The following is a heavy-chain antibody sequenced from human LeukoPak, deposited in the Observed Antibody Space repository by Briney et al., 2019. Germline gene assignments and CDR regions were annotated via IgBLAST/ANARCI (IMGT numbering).Heavy chain of an antibody. CDR1: GFTFSSYT. CDR3: VRVGYCSGGICYGLDY. J-gene: IGHJ4*02. CDR2: IVSSSTYI. D-gene: IGHD2-15*01. Sequence: GESLRLSCAASGFTFSSYTMNWVRQAPGKGLECVSSIVSSSTYIYYADSVKGRFTISRDNAKNSLYLQMNSLRADDTAVYYCVRVGYCSGGICYGLDYWGQGTVVTVS. V-gene: IGHV3-21*01.